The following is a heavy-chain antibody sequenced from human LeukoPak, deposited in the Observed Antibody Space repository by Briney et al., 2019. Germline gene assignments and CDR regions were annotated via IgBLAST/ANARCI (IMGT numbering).Heavy chain of an antibody. V-gene: IGHV1-69*13. J-gene: IGHJ4*02. CDR1: GGTFSSYA. CDR2: IIPIFGTA. Sequence: SVKVSCKASGGTFSSYAISWVRQAPGQGLEWMGGIIPIFGTANYAQKFQGRVTITADESTSTAYMELSSLRSEDTAVYYGARGGAAAGTPPSYYFDYWGQGTLVTVSS. D-gene: IGHD6-13*01. CDR3: ARGGAAAGTPPSYYFDY.